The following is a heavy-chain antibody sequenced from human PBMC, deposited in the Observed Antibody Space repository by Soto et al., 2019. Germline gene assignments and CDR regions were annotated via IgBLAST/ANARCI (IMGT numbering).Heavy chain of an antibody. J-gene: IGHJ6*02. CDR1: GGSISSYY. D-gene: IGHD3-16*01. CDR2: IYYSGST. V-gene: IGHV4-59*01. CDR3: ARENAWGRAGMDV. Sequence: SETLSLTCTVSGGSISSYYWSWIRQPPGKGLEWIGYIYYSGSTNYNPSLKSRVTISVDTSKNQFSLKLSSVTAADTSVYYCARENAWGRAGMDVWGQGTTVTV.